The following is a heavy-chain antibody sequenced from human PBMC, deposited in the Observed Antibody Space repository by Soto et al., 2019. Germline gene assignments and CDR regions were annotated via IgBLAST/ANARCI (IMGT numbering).Heavy chain of an antibody. J-gene: IGHJ5*02. D-gene: IGHD5-12*01. CDR3: ASQGGYSGYSLGWFDP. Sequence: QVQLQESGPGLVKPSQTLSLTCTVSGGSISSGDYYWSWIRQPPGKGLEWIGYIYYSGRTYYNPSLKSRVTISVDTSKNQFSLKLSSVTAADTAVYYCASQGGYSGYSLGWFDPWGQGTLVTVSS. V-gene: IGHV4-30-4*01. CDR1: GGSISSGDYY. CDR2: IYYSGRT.